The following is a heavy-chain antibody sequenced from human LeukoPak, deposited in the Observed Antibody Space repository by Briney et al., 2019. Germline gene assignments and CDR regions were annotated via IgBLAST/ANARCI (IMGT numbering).Heavy chain of an antibody. Sequence: GGSLRLSCAASGFTFSRYWMSWVRQAPGKGLEWVANIKQDGSEKYYVDSVKGRCTISRDSAKNSLYLQMNSLRAEDTAVYYCAGGMYSGSFDPWGQGTLVTVSS. D-gene: IGHD1-26*01. J-gene: IGHJ5*02. CDR3: AGGMYSGSFDP. V-gene: IGHV3-7*02. CDR1: GFTFSRYW. CDR2: IKQDGSEK.